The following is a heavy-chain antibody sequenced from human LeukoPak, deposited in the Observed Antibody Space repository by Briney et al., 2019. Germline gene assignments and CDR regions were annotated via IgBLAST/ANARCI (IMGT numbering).Heavy chain of an antibody. CDR3: ARGGGDTSWYWYFDL. CDR1: GGSFSGYY. CDR2: INHSGST. J-gene: IGHJ2*01. D-gene: IGHD2-2*01. V-gene: IGHV4-34*01. Sequence: SETLSLTCAVYGGSFSGYYWSWIRQPPGKGLGWIGEINHSGSTNYNPSLKSRVTISVDTSNKHFSLKLSSVTAADTAVYYCARGGGDTSWYWYFDLWGRGTLVTVSS.